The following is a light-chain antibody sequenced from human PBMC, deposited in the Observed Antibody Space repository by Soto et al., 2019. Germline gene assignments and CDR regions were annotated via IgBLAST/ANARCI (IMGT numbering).Light chain of an antibody. J-gene: IGKJ4*01. Sequence: DIQLTQSPSFLSASVGDRVTITCRASQGISSYLAWYQQKPGKAPKLLIYAASTLQSGVPSRFSGSGSGTEFTLTISILQPEDFATYYCQQLNSYPPLFGGGTKVEIK. CDR2: AAS. CDR1: QGISSY. V-gene: IGKV1-9*01. CDR3: QQLNSYPPL.